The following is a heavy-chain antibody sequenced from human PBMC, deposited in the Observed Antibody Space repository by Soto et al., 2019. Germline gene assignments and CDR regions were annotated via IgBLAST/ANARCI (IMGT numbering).Heavy chain of an antibody. J-gene: IGHJ6*02. CDR1: GGTFSIYA. V-gene: IGHV1-69*13. CDR2: IIPIFGTA. D-gene: IGHD3-22*01. CDR3: ARENYYDSSGYYYGDPNGMDV. Sequence: EASVKVSCKASGGTFSIYAISWVRQAPGQGLEWMGGIIPIFGTANYAQKFQGRVTITADESTSTAYMELSSLRSEDTAVYYCARENYYDSSGYYYGDPNGMDVWGQGTTVTVS.